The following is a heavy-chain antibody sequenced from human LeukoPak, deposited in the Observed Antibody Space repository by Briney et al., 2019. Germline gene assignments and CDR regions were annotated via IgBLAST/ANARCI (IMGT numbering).Heavy chain of an antibody. Sequence: GGSLRLSCSASGFTFSSYAMHWVRQAPGKGLEYVSAISSNGGSTYYADSVKGRYTISRDNSKNTLYLQMNSLRTEDTAVYYCAQEGIAVPHLTRGYFNLWGRGSLVTASS. V-gene: IGHV3-64*04. D-gene: IGHD6-13*01. CDR1: GFTFSSYA. CDR2: ISSNGGST. J-gene: IGHJ2*01. CDR3: AQEGIAVPHLTRGYFNL.